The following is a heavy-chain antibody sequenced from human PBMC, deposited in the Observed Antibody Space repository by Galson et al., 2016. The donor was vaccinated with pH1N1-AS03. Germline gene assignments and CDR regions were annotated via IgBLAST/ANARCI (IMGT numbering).Heavy chain of an antibody. CDR1: GFTFSGYT. J-gene: IGHJ6*02. CDR3: ARDDSSSWDRYYYYGMDV. Sequence: SLRLSCAASGFTFSGYTMSWVRQAPGKGLEWVSFISSSNTHIYYADSLKGRFTISRDNAKNSVYLQMKSLRVEDTAVYYCARDDSSSWDRYYYYGMDVWGQGTTVTVSS. D-gene: IGHD6-13*01. CDR2: ISSSNTHI. V-gene: IGHV3-21*01.